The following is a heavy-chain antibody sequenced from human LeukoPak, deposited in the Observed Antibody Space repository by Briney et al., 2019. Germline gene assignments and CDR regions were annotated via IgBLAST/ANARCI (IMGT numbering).Heavy chain of an antibody. CDR3: ARVGVGYKSPVSRQLGAGSWFDP. D-gene: IGHD5-24*01. CDR2: MNPNSGLT. J-gene: IGHJ5*02. Sequence: ASVKVSCKASGYIFTSYDISWVRQATGQGLEWMGWMNPNSGLTVYAQKFQGRVTITRNTSISTAYMELSSLRSEDTAVYYCARVGVGYKSPVSRQLGAGSWFDPWGQGTLVTVSS. CDR1: GYIFTSYD. V-gene: IGHV1-8*03.